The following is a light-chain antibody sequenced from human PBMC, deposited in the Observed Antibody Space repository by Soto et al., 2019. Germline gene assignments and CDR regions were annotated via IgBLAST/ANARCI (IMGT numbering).Light chain of an antibody. Sequence: QSVLTQPPSVSGSPGQSVTISCTGTSSDVGSYNRVSWYQQPPGTAPKLMIYEVTNRPSGVPNRFSASKSGSTASLTISGLQAEDEADYYCTSYTSSRTWVFGGGTKLTVL. J-gene: IGLJ3*02. CDR1: SSDVGSYNR. CDR2: EVT. V-gene: IGLV2-18*02. CDR3: TSYTSSRTWV.